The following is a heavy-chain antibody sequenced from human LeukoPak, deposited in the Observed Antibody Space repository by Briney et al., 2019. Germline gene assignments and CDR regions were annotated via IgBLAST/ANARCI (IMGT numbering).Heavy chain of an antibody. V-gene: IGHV4-34*01. CDR3: ARVCSSTSYPLYYYYYYGMDV. D-gene: IGHD2-2*01. CDR2: INHSGST. J-gene: IGHJ6*02. Sequence: SETLSLTCAVYGGSFSGYYWSWIRQPPGKGLEWIGEINHSGSTNYNPSLKSRVTISVDTSKNQFSLKLSSVTAADTAVYYCARVCSSTSYPLYYYYYYGMDVWGQGTTVTVSS. CDR1: GGSFSGYY.